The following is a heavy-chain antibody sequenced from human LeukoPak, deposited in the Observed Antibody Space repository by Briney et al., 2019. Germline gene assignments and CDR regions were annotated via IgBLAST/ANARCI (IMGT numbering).Heavy chain of an antibody. CDR2: IYYSGST. V-gene: IGHV4-59*01. D-gene: IGHD6-6*01. CDR1: GGSISTYY. Sequence: SETLSLTCTVSGGSISTYYWNWIRQPPGKGLEWIGYIYYSGSTNYNPSLKSRVTISADASKNQFSLKLSSVTAADTAVYYCARSPQLSSSSWFDPRGQGTVVTVSS. J-gene: IGHJ5*02. CDR3: ARSPQLSSSSWFDP.